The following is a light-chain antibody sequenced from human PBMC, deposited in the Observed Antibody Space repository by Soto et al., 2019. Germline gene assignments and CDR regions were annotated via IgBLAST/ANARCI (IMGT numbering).Light chain of an antibody. CDR1: QSVSSN. Sequence: EIVMTQSQATLSVSPGERATLSCRASQSVSSNLAWYQQKPGQAPRHLIYGASTRATGNPYRLSGSGYGTEFTLTISSLQSEDFAAYHCLQFNYWPLWTFGQGTKVEMK. V-gene: IGKV3-15*01. J-gene: IGKJ1*01. CDR2: GAS. CDR3: LQFNYWPLWT.